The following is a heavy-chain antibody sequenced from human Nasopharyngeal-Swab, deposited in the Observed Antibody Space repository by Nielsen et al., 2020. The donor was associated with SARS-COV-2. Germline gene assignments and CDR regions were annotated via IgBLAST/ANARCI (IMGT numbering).Heavy chain of an antibody. CDR2: ISWDSRDI. J-gene: IGHJ6*02. Sequence: SLKISCAASGLGFSNYEMNWVRQAPGKGLEWVSGISWDSRDIGYADSVKGRFTISRDNAKYSLFLQMNSLRSEDTAVYYCAKDKTAGPIYYGMDVWGRGTTVTVSS. CDR3: AKDKTAGPIYYGMDV. CDR1: GLGFSNYE. D-gene: IGHD6-13*01. V-gene: IGHV3-9*01.